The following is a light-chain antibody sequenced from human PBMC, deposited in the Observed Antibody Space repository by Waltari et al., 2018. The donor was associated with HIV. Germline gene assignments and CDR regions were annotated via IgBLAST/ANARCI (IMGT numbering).Light chain of an antibody. Sequence: QSVLTQPPSVSAAPGQKVTIPCSGSSSNLGNNYVSWYQQLPGTAPKLLIYDNNKRPSGIPDRFSGSKSGTSATLGITGLQTGDEADYYCGTWDSSLSTGGVFGTGTKVTVL. J-gene: IGLJ1*01. V-gene: IGLV1-51*01. CDR3: GTWDSSLSTGGV. CDR1: SSNLGNNY. CDR2: DNN.